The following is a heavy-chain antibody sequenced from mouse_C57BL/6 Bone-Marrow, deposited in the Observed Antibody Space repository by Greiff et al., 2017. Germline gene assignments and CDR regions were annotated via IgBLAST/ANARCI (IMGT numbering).Heavy chain of an antibody. D-gene: IGHD1-1*01. CDR2: IWTGGGT. V-gene: IGHV2-9-1*01. CDR1: GFSLTSYA. J-gene: IGHJ4*01. Sequence: VMLVESGPGLVAPSQSLSITCTVSGFSLTSYAISWVRQPPGQGLEWLGVIWTGGGTNYNSALKSRLSISKDNSKSQVFLKMNSLQTDDTARYYCARKVVAKDYAMDYWGQGTSVTVSS. CDR3: ARKVVAKDYAMDY.